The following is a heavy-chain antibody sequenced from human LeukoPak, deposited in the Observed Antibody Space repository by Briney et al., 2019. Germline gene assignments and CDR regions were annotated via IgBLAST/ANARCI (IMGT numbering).Heavy chain of an antibody. V-gene: IGHV4-39*01. CDR3: AALDSRSGWFDP. D-gene: IGHD6-13*01. CDR1: GTSISSSGYF. Sequence: SETLSLTCSVSGTSISSSGYFWGWIRQPPGKGLQWIGSIHYGGSTFYNPSLKSRVTISQDTSKDQFSLKLSSVTAADTAVYYCAALDSRSGWFDPWGRGILVTVSS. J-gene: IGHJ5*02. CDR2: IHYGGST.